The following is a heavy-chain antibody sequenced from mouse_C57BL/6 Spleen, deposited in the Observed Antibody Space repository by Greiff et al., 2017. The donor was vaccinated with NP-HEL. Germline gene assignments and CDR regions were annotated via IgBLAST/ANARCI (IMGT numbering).Heavy chain of an antibody. J-gene: IGHJ2*01. CDR2: IDPSDSYT. CDR1: GYTFTSYW. Sequence: VQLQQPGAELVKPGASVKLSCKASGYTFTSYWMQWVKQRPGQGLEWIGEIDPSDSYTNYNQKFKGKATLTVDTSSSTAYMQLSSLTSEDSAVYYCASPQTAQATFDYWGQGTTLTVSS. D-gene: IGHD3-2*02. CDR3: ASPQTAQATFDY. V-gene: IGHV1-50*01.